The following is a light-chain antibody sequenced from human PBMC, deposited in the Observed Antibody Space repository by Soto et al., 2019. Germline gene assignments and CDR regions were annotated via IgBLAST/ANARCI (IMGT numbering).Light chain of an antibody. J-gene: IGLJ2*01. V-gene: IGLV2-11*01. CDR3: SSYTSSSTPVV. CDR1: SSDVGVYNY. Sequence: QSALTQPRSVSGSPGQSVTISCTGTSSDVGVYNYVSWYQQYPGKAPKLMIYDVSKRPSGVPDRFSGSRSGNTASLTISGLQAEDEADYYCSSYTSSSTPVVFGGGTKVTVL. CDR2: DVS.